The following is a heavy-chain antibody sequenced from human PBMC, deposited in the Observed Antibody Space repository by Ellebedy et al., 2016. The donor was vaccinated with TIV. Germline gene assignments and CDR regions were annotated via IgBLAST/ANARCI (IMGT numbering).Heavy chain of an antibody. D-gene: IGHD2-2*01. Sequence: GESLKISCAASGFTFNNYAMSWVRQTPGKRLFWVSAIDNSGSATYHADSVKGRFTISRDNSKNTLFLQMNSLRAEDTAVYYCAKAPVESCKGATCYAFDYWGPGILVTVSS. J-gene: IGHJ4*02. CDR1: GFTFNNYA. V-gene: IGHV3-23*01. CDR2: IDNSGSAT. CDR3: AKAPVESCKGATCYAFDY.